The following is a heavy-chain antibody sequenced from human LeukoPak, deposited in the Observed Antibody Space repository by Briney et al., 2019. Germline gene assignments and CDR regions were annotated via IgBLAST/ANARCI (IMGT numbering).Heavy chain of an antibody. D-gene: IGHD6-13*01. Sequence: GGSLRLSCAASGFTFSASWMHWVRRVPGKGLEWVSRISADGSSFSYADSVKGRFTTSRDNAKNTVYLQMNSLRAEDTAVYHCARGYGSSWFYFDYWGQGTPITVSS. V-gene: IGHV3-74*01. J-gene: IGHJ4*02. CDR3: ARGYGSSWFYFDY. CDR2: ISADGSSF. CDR1: GFTFSASW.